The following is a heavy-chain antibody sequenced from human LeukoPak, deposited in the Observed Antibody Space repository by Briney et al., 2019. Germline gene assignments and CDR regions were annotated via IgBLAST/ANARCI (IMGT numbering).Heavy chain of an antibody. J-gene: IGHJ3*02. Sequence: PGGSLRLSCAASGFTFSSYGMSWVRQAPGKGLEWVSTISGGVGSTYYADSVKGRFTISRDNSKNTLYLQMNSLRADDTAVYYCAKRYTAYDYGAFDIWGQGTMVTVSS. D-gene: IGHD5-12*01. V-gene: IGHV3-23*01. CDR3: AKRYTAYDYGAFDI. CDR1: GFTFSSYG. CDR2: ISGGVGST.